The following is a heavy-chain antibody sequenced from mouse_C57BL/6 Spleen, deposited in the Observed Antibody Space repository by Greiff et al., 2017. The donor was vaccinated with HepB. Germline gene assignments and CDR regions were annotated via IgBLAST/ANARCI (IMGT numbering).Heavy chain of an antibody. CDR2: ISSGGSYT. CDR1: GFTFSSYG. CDR3: ARPQLLRSYYFDY. Sequence: EVQLVESGGDLVKPGGSLKLSCAASGFTFSSYGMSWVRQTPDKRLEWVATISSGGSYTYYPDSVKGRFTISRDNAKNTLYLQMSSLKSEDTAMYYCARPQLLRSYYFDYWGQGTTLTVSS. V-gene: IGHV5-6*01. D-gene: IGHD1-1*01. J-gene: IGHJ2*01.